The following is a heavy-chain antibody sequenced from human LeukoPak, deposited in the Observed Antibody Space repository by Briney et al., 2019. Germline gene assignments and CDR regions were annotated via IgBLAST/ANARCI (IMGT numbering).Heavy chain of an antibody. CDR2: VYHSGCT. J-gene: IGHJ4*02. Sequence: SWTLSLTCTVSGGSISSSNWWSWVRQPPGKGLEWIGEVYHSGCTTYNSSLKSRLTMSIDKSKDHFSLTLSSVTAADTAVYYCARRYYGSGTNYFDYWGQGTLVTVSS. CDR3: ARRYYGSGTNYFDY. D-gene: IGHD3-10*01. V-gene: IGHV4-4*02. CDR1: GGSISSSNW.